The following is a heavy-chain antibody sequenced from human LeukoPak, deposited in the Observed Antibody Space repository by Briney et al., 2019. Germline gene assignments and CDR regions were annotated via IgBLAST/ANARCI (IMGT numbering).Heavy chain of an antibody. J-gene: IGHJ4*02. CDR1: GFTFSSYG. Sequence: GRSLRLSCAASGFTFSSYGMHWVRQAPGKGLEWVAGVWYDGSNKYYADSVKGRFTISRDNSKNTLYLQMNSLRAEDTAVYYCAREKLAAAGTGFDYWGQGTLVTVSS. V-gene: IGHV3-33*01. CDR2: VWYDGSNK. D-gene: IGHD6-13*01. CDR3: AREKLAAAGTGFDY.